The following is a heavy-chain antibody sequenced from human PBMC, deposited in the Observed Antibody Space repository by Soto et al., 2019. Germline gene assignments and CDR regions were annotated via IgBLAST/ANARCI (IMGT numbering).Heavy chain of an antibody. D-gene: IGHD3-10*01. CDR2: INEGGAYG. Sequence: GGSLRLSCAASGFTFSNYWMHWVRQVPGKGLVWVARINEGGAYGSYADFAEGRFTISRGNAKNTLYLQMNSLRAEDTAVYYCAKLITMVRGVILDVFDIWGQGSMVIVSS. CDR1: GFTFSNYW. CDR3: AKLITMVRGVILDVFDI. J-gene: IGHJ3*02. V-gene: IGHV3-74*01.